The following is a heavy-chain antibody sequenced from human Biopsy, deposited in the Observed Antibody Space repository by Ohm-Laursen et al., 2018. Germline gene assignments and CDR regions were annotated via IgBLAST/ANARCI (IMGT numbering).Heavy chain of an antibody. Sequence: TLSLTCTVSGDSISSYYWSWIRQPPGKGLQWIGYDYYTGSTDYNPSLQGRVTISVDTSKNHFSLRLRSVTPADTAIYYCARDRGYYSDRTVPGYFDLWGRGTLVTVSS. CDR3: ARDRGYYSDRTVPGYFDL. D-gene: IGHD3-22*01. CDR1: GDSISSYY. CDR2: DYYTGST. V-gene: IGHV4-59*01. J-gene: IGHJ2*01.